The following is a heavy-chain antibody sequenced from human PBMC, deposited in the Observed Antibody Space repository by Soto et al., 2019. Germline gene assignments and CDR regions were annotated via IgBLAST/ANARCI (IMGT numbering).Heavy chain of an antibody. D-gene: IGHD1-26*01. CDR2: ISYDGSNK. J-gene: IGHJ5*02. CDR1: GFTFSSYG. V-gene: IGHV3-30*18. Sequence: GGSLRLSCAASGFTFSSYGMHWVRQAPGKGLEWVAVISYDGSNKYYADSVKGRFTISRDNSKNTLYLQMNSLRAEDTAAYYCAKDFSGGFDPWGQGTLVTVSS. CDR3: AKDFSGGFDP.